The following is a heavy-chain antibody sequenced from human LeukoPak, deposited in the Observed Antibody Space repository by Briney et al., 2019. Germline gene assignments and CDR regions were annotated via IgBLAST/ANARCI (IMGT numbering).Heavy chain of an antibody. CDR1: GGSISSYY. J-gene: IGHJ5*02. CDR2: IYYSGST. V-gene: IGHV4-59*01. CDR3: ARGVMRFDP. Sequence: SETLSLTCTVSGGSISSYYWSWIRQPPGKGLEWIGYIYYSGSTNYNPSLKSRVTISVDTSKNQFSLKLSSVTAADTAVYYCARGVMRFDPWGQGTLVTVSS.